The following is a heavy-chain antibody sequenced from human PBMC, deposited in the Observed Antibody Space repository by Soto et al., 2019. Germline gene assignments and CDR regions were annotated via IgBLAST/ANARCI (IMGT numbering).Heavy chain of an antibody. J-gene: IGHJ4*02. CDR1: SGSISSNNW. D-gene: IGHD3-3*01. CDR2: VFHSGST. Sequence: SETLSLTCAVSSGSISSNNWWSWVRQPPGKGLEWIGEVFHSGSTNYYPSLKSRVTISVDKSKNQFSLNLSSVTAADTAVYYCARQTSGSSYFDYWGQGTLVTVSS. CDR3: ARQTSGSSYFDY. V-gene: IGHV4-4*02.